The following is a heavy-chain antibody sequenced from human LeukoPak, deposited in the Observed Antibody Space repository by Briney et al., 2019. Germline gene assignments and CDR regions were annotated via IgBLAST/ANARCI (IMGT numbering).Heavy chain of an antibody. D-gene: IGHD3-10*01. V-gene: IGHV3-7*01. Sequence: GGSLRLSCAASGFTFSSYWMNWARQAPGKGLEWVASINHNGNVNYYVDSVKGRFTISRDNAKNTLYLQMNSLRTEDSALYYCVVDLSGSADYWGQGTLVTVSS. CDR1: GFTFSSYW. CDR2: INHNGNVN. CDR3: VVDLSGSADY. J-gene: IGHJ4*02.